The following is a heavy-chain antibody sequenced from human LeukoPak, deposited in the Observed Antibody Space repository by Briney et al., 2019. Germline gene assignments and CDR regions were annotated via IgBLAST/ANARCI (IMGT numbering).Heavy chain of an antibody. CDR3: VRRPASSGSYSYFDY. Sequence: SGPTLVEPTQTLTLTCTFSGFSLSTSGVGVGWIRQPPGKALEWLGFIYWDDDERYRPSLKSRLTITKDTSKNQVVLTMTNMDPVDTATYYCVRRPASSGSYSYFDYWGQGTLVTVSS. D-gene: IGHD6-19*01. CDR2: IYWDDDE. V-gene: IGHV2-5*02. CDR1: GFSLSTSGVG. J-gene: IGHJ4*02.